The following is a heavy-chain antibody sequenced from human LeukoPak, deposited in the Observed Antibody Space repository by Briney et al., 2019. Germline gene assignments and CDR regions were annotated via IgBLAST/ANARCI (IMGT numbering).Heavy chain of an antibody. J-gene: IGHJ5*02. CDR2: ISSSSTI. CDR1: GFTFSSYS. CDR3: ARDSAYYYGSGSYYPNWFDP. D-gene: IGHD3-10*01. Sequence: GGSLRLSCAASGFTFSSYSMNWVRQAPGKGLEWVSYISSSSTIYYADSVKGRFTISRDNAKNSLYLQMNSLRAEDTAVYYCARDSAYYYGSGSYYPNWFDPWGQGTLVTVSS. V-gene: IGHV3-48*04.